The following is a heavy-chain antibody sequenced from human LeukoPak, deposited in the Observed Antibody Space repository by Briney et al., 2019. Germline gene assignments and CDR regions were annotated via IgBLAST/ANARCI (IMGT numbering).Heavy chain of an antibody. CDR2: ISGSGGNT. Sequence: GGSLRLSCAASGFTVSFNYMSWVRQAPGKGLEWVSAISGSGGNTYYADSVKGRVTISRDNFENTLHLQMNSLRAEDTAEYYCVKDLELSRYGDQIYAMDVWGQGTTVTVSS. V-gene: IGHV3-23*01. D-gene: IGHD4-17*01. CDR3: VKDLELSRYGDQIYAMDV. J-gene: IGHJ6*02. CDR1: GFTVSFNY.